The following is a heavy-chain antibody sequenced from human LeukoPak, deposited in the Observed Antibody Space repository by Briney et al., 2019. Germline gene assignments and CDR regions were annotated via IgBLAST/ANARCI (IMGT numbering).Heavy chain of an antibody. Sequence: SETLSLTCAVYGGSFSDYYWSWIRQPPGKGLEWIGEINHSGSTDYNPSLKSRVTISVDTFKNQFSLKLSSVTAADTAVYYCARVSKAVEMASMAVYYYYYYYMDVWGKGTTVTVSS. CDR1: GGSFSDYY. CDR2: INHSGST. V-gene: IGHV4-34*01. D-gene: IGHD5-24*01. CDR3: ARVSKAVEMASMAVYYYYYYYMDV. J-gene: IGHJ6*03.